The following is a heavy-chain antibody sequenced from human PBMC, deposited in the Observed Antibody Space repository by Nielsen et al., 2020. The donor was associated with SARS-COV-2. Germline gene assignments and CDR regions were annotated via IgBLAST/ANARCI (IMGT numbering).Heavy chain of an antibody. CDR1: GGSISSYY. V-gene: IGHV4-59*01. CDR2: IYYSGST. CDR3: ARAHPRYCSSTSCYPFDI. D-gene: IGHD2-2*01. Sequence: SETLSLTCTVSGGSISSYYWSWIRQPPGKGLEWIGYIYYSGSTNYNPSLKSRVTISVDTSKNQFSLKLSSVTAADTAVYYCARAHPRYCSSTSCYPFDIWGQGTMVTVSS. J-gene: IGHJ3*02.